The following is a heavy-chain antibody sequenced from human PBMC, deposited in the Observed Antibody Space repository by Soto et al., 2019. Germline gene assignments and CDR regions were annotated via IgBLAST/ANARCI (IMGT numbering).Heavy chain of an antibody. Sequence: SVKVSCKGAGGTFSSYAISWVLQAPGQGLEWMGGIIPIFGTANYAQKFQGRVTITADESTSTAYMELSSLRSEDTAVYYCARDALRLGELSPDYYYYGMDVWGQGTTVTVSS. CDR1: GGTFSSYA. CDR3: ARDALRLGELSPDYYYYGMDV. V-gene: IGHV1-69*13. D-gene: IGHD3-16*02. J-gene: IGHJ6*02. CDR2: IIPIFGTA.